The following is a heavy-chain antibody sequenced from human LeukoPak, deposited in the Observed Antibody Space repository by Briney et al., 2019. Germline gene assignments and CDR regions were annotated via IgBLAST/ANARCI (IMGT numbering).Heavy chain of an antibody. CDR2: ISGSGGST. J-gene: IGHJ3*02. CDR1: GFTFSSYG. D-gene: IGHD4-17*01. V-gene: IGHV3-23*01. Sequence: GGSLRLSCAASGFTFSSYGMSWVRQAPGKGLEWVSAISGSGGSTYYADSVKGRFTISRENSKNTLYLQMNSLRAEDTAVYYCAKASTVTTRQDAFDIWGQGTMVTVSS. CDR3: AKASTVTTRQDAFDI.